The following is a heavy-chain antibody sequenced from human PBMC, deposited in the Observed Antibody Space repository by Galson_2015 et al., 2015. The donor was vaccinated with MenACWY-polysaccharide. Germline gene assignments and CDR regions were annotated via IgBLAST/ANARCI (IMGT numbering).Heavy chain of an antibody. V-gene: IGHV4-39*01. CDR3: ARPWGRSSATVLGI. CDR1: GGSISSSRYY. J-gene: IGHJ3*02. D-gene: IGHD2-15*01. Sequence: SETLSLTCSVSGGSISSSRYYWGWIRQPPGKGLEWIGSIYDTGSTYYNPSLKSRVTISVDTSKNQFSLKLNSVTAADTAVYYCARPWGRSSATVLGIWGQGTMVTVSS. CDR2: IYDTGST.